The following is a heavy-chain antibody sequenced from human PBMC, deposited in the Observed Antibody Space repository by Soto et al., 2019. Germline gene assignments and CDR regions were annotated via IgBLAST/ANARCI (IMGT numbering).Heavy chain of an antibody. V-gene: IGHV3-72*01. CDR3: VRTTYFSDSSVYTRFFDY. Sequence: GGSLRLSCTGSGFTFSDNYIDWVRQAPGKGLEGVGRSRDKAQGYSTIYAASVKGRFTTSRDESKSSVYLQMNSLKTEDTAIYYCVRTTYFSDSSVYTRFFDYWGQGTLVTVSS. D-gene: IGHD3-22*01. CDR1: GFTFSDNY. J-gene: IGHJ4*02. CDR2: SRDKAQGYST.